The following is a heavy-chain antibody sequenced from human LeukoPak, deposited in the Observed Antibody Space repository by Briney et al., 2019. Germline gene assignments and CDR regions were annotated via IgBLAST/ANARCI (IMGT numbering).Heavy chain of an antibody. CDR3: ARGPSVSTYYDFWSGYYRAAFDY. CDR2: IYYSGST. V-gene: IGHV4-30-4*01. D-gene: IGHD3-3*01. CDR1: GGSISSGDYY. J-gene: IGHJ4*02. Sequence: SETLSLTCTVSGGSISSGDYYWSWIRQPPGKGLEWIGYIYYSGSTNYNPSLKSRVTISVDTSKNQFSLKLSSVTAADTAVYYCARGPSVSTYYDFWSGYYRAAFDYWGQGTLVTVSS.